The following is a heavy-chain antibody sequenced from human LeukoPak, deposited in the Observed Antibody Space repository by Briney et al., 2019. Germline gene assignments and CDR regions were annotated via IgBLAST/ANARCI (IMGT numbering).Heavy chain of an antibody. CDR1: GGSISSYY. CDR3: ARDDGSGTLDY. D-gene: IGHD3-10*01. CDR2: ISYSGST. J-gene: IGHJ4*02. Sequence: SETLSLTCTVSGGSISSYYWSWIRQPPGKGLEWIGYISYSGSTNYNPSLKSRVTMSTDTSKNQFSLKLNSVTAADTAVYFCARDDGSGTLDYWGQGTLVTVSS. V-gene: IGHV4-59*01.